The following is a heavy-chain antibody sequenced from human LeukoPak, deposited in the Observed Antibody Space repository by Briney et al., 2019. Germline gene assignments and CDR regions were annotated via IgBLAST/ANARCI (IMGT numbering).Heavy chain of an antibody. CDR2: IIPIFGTA. D-gene: IGHD6-6*01. Sequence: GASVKVSCKASGGTFSSYAISWVRQAPGQGLEWMGGIIPIFGTANYAQKFQGRVTITTDESTSTAYMELSSLRSEDTAVYYCARVLRVAARSGYYCYMDVWGKGTTVTVSS. V-gene: IGHV1-69*05. CDR3: ARVLRVAARSGYYCYMDV. J-gene: IGHJ6*03. CDR1: GGTFSSYA.